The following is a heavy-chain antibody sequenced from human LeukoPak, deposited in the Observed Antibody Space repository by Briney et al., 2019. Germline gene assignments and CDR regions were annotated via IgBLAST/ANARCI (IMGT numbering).Heavy chain of an antibody. J-gene: IGHJ6*02. CDR1: GYTFTSYY. Sequence: ASVKVSCKASGYTFTSYYMHWVRQAPGQGLEWMGWISAYNGNTNYAQKLQGRVTMTTDTSTSTAYMELRSLRSDDTAVYYCARDQDTAMLGYYYYYGMDVWGQGTTVTVSS. CDR2: ISAYNGNT. V-gene: IGHV1-18*04. CDR3: ARDQDTAMLGYYYYYGMDV. D-gene: IGHD5-18*01.